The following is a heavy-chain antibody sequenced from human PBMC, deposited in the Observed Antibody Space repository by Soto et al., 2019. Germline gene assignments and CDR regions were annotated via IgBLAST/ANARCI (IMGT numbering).Heavy chain of an antibody. Sequence: QVQLVQSGAEVKKPGASVKVSCKASGYTFTSYGISWVRQAPGQGLEWMGWISAYNGNTNYAQKLQGRVTITTDTATSTAYMELRSLRSGDTAVYYCARVKSYDLSSGYYYYYGMEVWGQGTPVTVSS. CDR3: ARVKSYDLSSGYYYYYGMEV. CDR2: ISAYNGNT. CDR1: GYTFTSYG. J-gene: IGHJ6*02. V-gene: IGHV1-18*01. D-gene: IGHD3-3*01.